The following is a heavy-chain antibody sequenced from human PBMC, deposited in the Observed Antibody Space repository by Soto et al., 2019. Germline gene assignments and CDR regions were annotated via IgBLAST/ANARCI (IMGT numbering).Heavy chain of an antibody. CDR3: AREAVAGRFDY. D-gene: IGHD6-19*01. V-gene: IGHV3-21*01. Sequence: EVQLVESGGGLVKPGGSLRLSCAASGFTFSSYSMNWVRQAPGKGLEWVSSISSSSSYIYYADSVKGRLTISRDNAKNSLYLQMNSLRAEDTAVYYCAREAVAGRFDYWGQGTLVTVSS. CDR1: GFTFSSYS. CDR2: ISSSSSYI. J-gene: IGHJ4*02.